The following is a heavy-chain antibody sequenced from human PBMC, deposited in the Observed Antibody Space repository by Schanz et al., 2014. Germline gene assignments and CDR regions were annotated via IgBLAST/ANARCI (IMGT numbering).Heavy chain of an antibody. D-gene: IGHD3-10*01. J-gene: IGHJ4*02. CDR3: ARGGAGSVLFFFDY. V-gene: IGHV3-33*01. CDR1: GFTFNSYG. CDR2: IWYDGSNK. Sequence: QVQLVESGGGVVQPGRSLRLSCAASGFTFNSYGMHWVRQAPGKGLEWVAFIWYDGSNKYYADSVKGRFTISRDNSKNTLYVQMNSLRAEDTAVYFCARGGAGSVLFFFDYWGQGTLVTVSS.